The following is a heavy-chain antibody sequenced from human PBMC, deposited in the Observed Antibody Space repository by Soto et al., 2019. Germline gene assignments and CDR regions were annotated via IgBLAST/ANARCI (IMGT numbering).Heavy chain of an antibody. D-gene: IGHD2-15*01. CDR2: IIPIFGTA. V-gene: IGHV1-69*01. J-gene: IGHJ4*02. CDR3: ARGVPYCSGGSCYFYDY. CDR1: GGTFSSYA. Sequence: QVQLVQSGAEVKKPGSSVKVSCKASGGTFSSYAISWVRQAPGQGLEWMGGIIPIFGTANYAQKFQGRVTITANESTRTAYMELSSLRSEDTAVYSCARGVPYCSGGSCYFYDYWGQGTLVTVSS.